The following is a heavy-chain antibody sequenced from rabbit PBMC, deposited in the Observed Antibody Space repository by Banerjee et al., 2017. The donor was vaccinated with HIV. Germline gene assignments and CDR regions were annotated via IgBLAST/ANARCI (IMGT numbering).Heavy chain of an antibody. CDR2: IDGGSSGII. Sequence: EESGGDLVKPEGSLTLTCTASGFSFSSSYWICWVRQAPGKGLEWIACIDGGSSGIIYYATWAKGRFTISKTSSTTVTLQLTSLTAADTATYFCARGYSYSAFALWGQGTLVTVS. D-gene: IGHD6-1*01. CDR1: GFSFSSSYW. V-gene: IGHV1S45*01. CDR3: ARGYSYSAFAL. J-gene: IGHJ4*01.